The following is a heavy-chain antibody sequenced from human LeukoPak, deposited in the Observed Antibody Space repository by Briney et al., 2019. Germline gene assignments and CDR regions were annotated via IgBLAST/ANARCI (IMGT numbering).Heavy chain of an antibody. V-gene: IGHV4-59*08. CDR1: GGPNRSYY. D-gene: IGHD6-6*01. Sequence: SEALSLTCTVSGGPNRSYYWSLIRQPPGEGIEWNGVNYYSGSTNYNPSLKSRVTISVDTSKNQFSLKLSSVTAADTAVYYCARRIAARPGGFDYYYYMDVWGKGTTVTVSS. CDR2: NYYSGST. J-gene: IGHJ6*03. CDR3: ARRIAARPGGFDYYYYMDV.